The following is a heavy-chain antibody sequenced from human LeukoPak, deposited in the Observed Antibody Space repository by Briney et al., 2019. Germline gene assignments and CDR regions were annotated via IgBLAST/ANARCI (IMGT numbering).Heavy chain of an antibody. J-gene: IGHJ4*02. CDR1: GFAFSSYW. D-gene: IGHD3-22*01. V-gene: IGHV3-7*01. CDR3: ARDANYYDSRGENYFNC. Sequence: PGGSLRLSCAATGFAFSSYWMSWVRQAPGKGLEWVANIKRDGSDTYYVDSVKGRFTISRDNAKNSPYLQLNSLRAEDTAVYYCARDANYYDSRGENYFNCWGQGTLVTVSS. CDR2: IKRDGSDT.